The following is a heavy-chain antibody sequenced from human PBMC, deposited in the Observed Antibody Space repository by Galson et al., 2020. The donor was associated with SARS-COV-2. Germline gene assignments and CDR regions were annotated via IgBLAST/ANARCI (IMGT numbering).Heavy chain of an antibody. CDR3: AKDLGGSEVATTFDY. Sequence: GGSLRLSCAASGFTFSSYALSWVRQAPGKGLEWVSAISGSGGSTYYADSVKGRFTISRDNSKNTLYLQMNSLRAEDTAVYYCAKDLGGSEVATTFDYWGQGTLVTVSS. CDR2: ISGSGGST. CDR1: GFTFSSYA. J-gene: IGHJ4*02. V-gene: IGHV3-23*01. D-gene: IGHD3-16*01.